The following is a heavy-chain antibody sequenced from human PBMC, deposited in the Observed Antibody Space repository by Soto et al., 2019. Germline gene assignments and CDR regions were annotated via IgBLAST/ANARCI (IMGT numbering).Heavy chain of an antibody. V-gene: IGHV1-2*02. Sequence: VASVKVSCKASGFTFTGYYMHWVRQAPGQGLEWMGWINPNSGGTNYAQKFQGRVTMTRDTSISTAYMELSRLRSDDTAVYYCAREVAAAGTEVDPWGQGTLVTVSS. CDR3: AREVAAAGTEVDP. CDR2: INPNSGGT. D-gene: IGHD6-13*01. CDR1: GFTFTGYY. J-gene: IGHJ5*02.